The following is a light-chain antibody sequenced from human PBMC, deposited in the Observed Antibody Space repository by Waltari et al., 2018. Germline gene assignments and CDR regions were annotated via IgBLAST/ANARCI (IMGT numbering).Light chain of an antibody. V-gene: IGKV4-1*01. CDR3: QQYHDYSA. CDR1: QRVLYSSNNKNY. CDR2: KAF. Sequence: DIVMTQSPDSLAVSLGERATINCKSSQRVLYSSNNKNYLAWYQQKPGKAPRLLIYKAFNLESGVPGRFSGSASGTEFNLTISSLQPDDSATYYCQQYHDYSAFGQGTKLEIK. J-gene: IGKJ2*01.